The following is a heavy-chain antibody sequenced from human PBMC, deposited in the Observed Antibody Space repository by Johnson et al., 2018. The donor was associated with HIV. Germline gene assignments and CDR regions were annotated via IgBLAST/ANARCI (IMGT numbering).Heavy chain of an antibody. Sequence: EVQLVESGGGVVQPGKSLRLSCAASGFTFSSAWMSWVRQAPGKGLEWVGRIKSKTDGGTTDYAAPVTGRFTISRDDSKNALFLQMNSLKTEDTAVYFCSTDQAGDYVWGSYRYAFDIWGQGTVVTVSS. J-gene: IGHJ3*02. D-gene: IGHD3-16*02. CDR3: STDQAGDYVWGSYRYAFDI. CDR2: IKSKTDGGTT. CDR1: GFTFSSAW. V-gene: IGHV3-15*01.